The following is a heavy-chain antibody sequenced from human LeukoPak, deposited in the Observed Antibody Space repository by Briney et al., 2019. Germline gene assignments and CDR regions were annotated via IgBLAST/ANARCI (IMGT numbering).Heavy chain of an antibody. V-gene: IGHV3-23*01. D-gene: IGHD3-10*01. CDR3: AKDLGAPITMVRGNDY. CDR2: ISGSGGST. CDR1: GFTFSSYG. J-gene: IGHJ4*02. Sequence: GTSLRLSCAASGFTFSSYGMSWVRQAPGKGLEWVSAISGSGGSTYYADSMKGRFTISRDNSKNTLYLQMNSLRAEDTAVYYCAKDLGAPITMVRGNDYWGQGTLVTVSS.